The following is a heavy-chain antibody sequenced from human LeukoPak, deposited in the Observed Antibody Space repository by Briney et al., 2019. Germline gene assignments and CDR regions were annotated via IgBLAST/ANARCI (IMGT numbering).Heavy chain of an antibody. D-gene: IGHD3-9*01. Sequence: PGRSLRLSCAASGFTFSHYGVHWVRQAPGKGLEWVAVISYDGSNKYYADSVKGRFTISRDNSKNTLYLQMSSLRAEDTAVYYCARGRYFDWLDDYRGQGTLVTVSS. J-gene: IGHJ4*02. CDR3: ARGRYFDWLDDY. CDR2: ISYDGSNK. CDR1: GFTFSHYG. V-gene: IGHV3-30*03.